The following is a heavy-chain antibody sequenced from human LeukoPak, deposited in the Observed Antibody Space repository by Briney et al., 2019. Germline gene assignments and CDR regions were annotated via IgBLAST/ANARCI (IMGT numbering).Heavy chain of an antibody. V-gene: IGHV3-15*01. CDR1: GFTLSNAW. CDR3: SRGGGAFDI. D-gene: IGHD1-26*01. J-gene: IGHJ3*02. Sequence: GGSLRLSCAASGFTLSNAWMSWVRQAPGEGVEWVGRIKTKTDGGTRDYAASVKGRFTVSRDDSKNTLYLQMSSLKTEDTAVYYCSRGGGAFDIWGQGTMVTVSS. CDR2: IKTKTDGGTR.